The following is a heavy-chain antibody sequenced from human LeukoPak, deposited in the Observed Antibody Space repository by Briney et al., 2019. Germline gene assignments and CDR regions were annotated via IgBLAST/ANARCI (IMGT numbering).Heavy chain of an antibody. Sequence: SVKVSCKASGGTFISYTISWVRQAPGQGLEWMGRIIPILGIANYAQKFQGRATITADKSTSTAYMELSSLRSEDTAVYYCASILTGYNYWGQGTLVTVSS. D-gene: IGHD3-9*01. CDR2: IIPILGIA. V-gene: IGHV1-69*02. CDR1: GGTFISYT. J-gene: IGHJ4*02. CDR3: ASILTGYNY.